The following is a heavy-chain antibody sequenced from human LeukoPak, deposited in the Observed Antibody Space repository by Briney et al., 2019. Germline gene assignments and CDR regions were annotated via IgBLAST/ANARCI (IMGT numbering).Heavy chain of an antibody. J-gene: IGHJ4*02. Sequence: ASVKVSCKASGYTFPSYFMHWVRQAPGQGLEWMGIINPSGGSTSYAQKFQGRVTMTRDTSTSTVYMELSSLRSEDTAVYYCARKRSTVIDYWGQGTLVTVSS. CDR2: INPSGGST. V-gene: IGHV1-46*01. CDR3: ARKRSTVIDY. D-gene: IGHD6-13*01. CDR1: GYTFPSYF.